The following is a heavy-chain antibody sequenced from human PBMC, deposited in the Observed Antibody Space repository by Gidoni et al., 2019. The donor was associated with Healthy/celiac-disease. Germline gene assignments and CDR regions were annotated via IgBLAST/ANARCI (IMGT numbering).Heavy chain of an antibody. D-gene: IGHD3-10*01. V-gene: IGHV4-30-2*01. J-gene: IGHJ3*02. Sequence: QLQLQESGSGLVKPSQTLSLTCAVPGGSISTGGYSWSWIRQPPGKGLEWIGYIYHSGSTYYNPSLKSRVTISVDRSKNQFSLKLSSVTAADTAVYYCARGYGSGSTGDAFDIWGQGTMVTVSS. CDR3: ARGYGSGSTGDAFDI. CDR1: GGSISTGGYS. CDR2: IYHSGST.